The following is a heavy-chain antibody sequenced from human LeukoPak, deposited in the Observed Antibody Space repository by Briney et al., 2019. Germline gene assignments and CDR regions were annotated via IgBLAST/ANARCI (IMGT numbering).Heavy chain of an antibody. CDR3: ATETIGRHYDY. CDR1: GFTFSSCG. CDR2: IGPTGTDR. D-gene: IGHD1-14*01. Sequence: GGSLRLSCAASGFTFSSCGFNWVRQAPGKGLEWVSSIGPTGTDRYYADSVRGRFTISRDNAKNSMYLQMDGLRDEDTAVYYCATETIGRHYDYWGQGTLLTVSS. V-gene: IGHV3-21*01. J-gene: IGHJ4*02.